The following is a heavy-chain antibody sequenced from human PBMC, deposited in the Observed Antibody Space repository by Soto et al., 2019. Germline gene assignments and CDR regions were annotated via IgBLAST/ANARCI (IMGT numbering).Heavy chain of an antibody. D-gene: IGHD1-26*01. Sequence: SETLSLTCGVSGASISTEGYTWSWIRQPPGKGLEWIGYIYPSGATHYNPSLPSLKSRVTISLDGSRNRFSLNVVPATAADTAVYYCARATFSAVLFLEVWGQGTTVTVSS. CDR1: GASISTEGYT. CDR3: ARATFSAVLFLEV. CDR2: IYPSGAT. V-gene: IGHV4-30-2*01. J-gene: IGHJ6*02.